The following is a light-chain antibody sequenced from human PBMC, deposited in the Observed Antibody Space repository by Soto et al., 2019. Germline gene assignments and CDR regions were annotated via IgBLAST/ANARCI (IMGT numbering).Light chain of an antibody. V-gene: IGKV1-33*01. J-gene: IGKJ1*01. CDR1: QDINAY. CDR3: QHMRT. CDR2: DAS. Sequence: DIQLTQSPSSLSVSVGDRVTITCQASQDINAYLNWYQQKPGKAPRLLIYDASNLETGVTSRFSGGGSGTEFSLTISSLQPDDFGSYYCQHMRTFGQGTKVDIK.